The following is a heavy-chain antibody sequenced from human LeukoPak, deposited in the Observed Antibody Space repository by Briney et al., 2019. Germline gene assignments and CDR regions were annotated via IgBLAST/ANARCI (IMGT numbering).Heavy chain of an antibody. D-gene: IGHD1-26*01. J-gene: IGHJ4*02. Sequence: PGRSLRLSCAASGFTFSSYGMHWARQAPGKGLEWVAVIWYDGSNKYYADSVKGRFTISRDNSKNTLYLQMNSLRAEDTAVYYCAKGGGSYHHFDYWGQGTLVTVSS. CDR1: GFTFSSYG. V-gene: IGHV3-33*06. CDR2: IWYDGSNK. CDR3: AKGGGSYHHFDY.